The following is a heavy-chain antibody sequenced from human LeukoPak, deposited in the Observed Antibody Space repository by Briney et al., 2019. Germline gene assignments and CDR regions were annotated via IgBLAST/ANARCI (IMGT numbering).Heavy chain of an antibody. D-gene: IGHD2-2*02. CDR1: GYTFTSYD. V-gene: IGHV1-8*01. J-gene: IGHJ4*02. CDR2: MNPNSGNT. CDR3: AIAYCSSTSCYTGIDY. Sequence: ASVKVSCKASGYTFTSYDINWVRQATGQGLEWMGWMNPNSGNTGYAQKFQGRVTMTRNTSTSTAYMELSSLRSEDTAVYYCAIAYCSSTSCYTGIDYWGQGTLVTVSS.